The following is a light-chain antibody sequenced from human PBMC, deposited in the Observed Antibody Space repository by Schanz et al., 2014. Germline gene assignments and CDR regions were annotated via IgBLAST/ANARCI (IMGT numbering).Light chain of an antibody. J-gene: IGKJ4*01. CDR2: AAS. V-gene: IGKV3-20*01. CDR3: QQFGGSPLT. CDR1: QSLSNY. Sequence: EIVLTQSPATLSLSPGERATLSCRASQSLSNYLAWYQQKPGQAPRLLMYAASSRAAGIPDRFSGSGFGTDFTLTVSRLEPEDSAVYYCQQFGGSPLTFGAGTKVDIK.